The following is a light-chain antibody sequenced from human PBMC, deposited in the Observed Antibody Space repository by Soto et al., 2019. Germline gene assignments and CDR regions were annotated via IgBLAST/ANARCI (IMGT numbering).Light chain of an antibody. CDR2: EVN. V-gene: IGLV2-8*01. J-gene: IGLJ1*01. Sequence: QSVLTQPPSASGSPGQSVAISCTRTSSDVGGYNYVSWYQQHPGKAPKLMIYEVNKRPSGVPDRFSGSKPGNTASLTVSGLQAEDEADYYCSSYAGSSNVFGTGTKVTVL. CDR3: SSYAGSSNV. CDR1: SSDVGGYNY.